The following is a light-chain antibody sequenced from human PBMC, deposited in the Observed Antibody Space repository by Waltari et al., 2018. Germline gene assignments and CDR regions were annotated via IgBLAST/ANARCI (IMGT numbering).Light chain of an antibody. CDR3: QVWDSSSDHGV. J-gene: IGLJ3*02. V-gene: IGLV3-21*04. Sequence: SYVLTQPPSVSVAPGKTARMTCGGNNIGSKSVQWYQLKPGQAPVLVIYYDSDRPSGGPERFSGSNSGNTATLTISRVEAGDEADYYCQVWDSSSDHGVFGGGTKLTVL. CDR1: NIGSKS. CDR2: YDS.